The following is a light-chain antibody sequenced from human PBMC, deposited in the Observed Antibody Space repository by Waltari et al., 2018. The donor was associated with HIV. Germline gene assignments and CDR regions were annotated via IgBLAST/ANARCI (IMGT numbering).Light chain of an antibody. CDR2: DRS. J-gene: IGLJ2*01. CDR3: LLSCSGERPEL. V-gene: IGLV7-46*01. Sequence: QAVVTQEPSLTVSPGGTVTLTCCSSTGAVTRGHSPYWFHQKPGQAPRTLIYDRSNKHSCAPARSSGSLHGSKGALTISGAQHEGEAEYYCLLSCSGERPELFGGGTKLTIL. CDR1: TGAVTRGHS.